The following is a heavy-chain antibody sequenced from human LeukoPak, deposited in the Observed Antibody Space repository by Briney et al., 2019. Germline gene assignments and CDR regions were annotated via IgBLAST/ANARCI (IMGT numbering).Heavy chain of an antibody. D-gene: IGHD2-2*01. CDR3: AGVVPAGPFDY. V-gene: IGHV3-30*03. CDR2: ISYDGSNK. J-gene: IGHJ4*02. Sequence: GRSVRLSCAASGFTFSSYGMHWVRQAPGKGLEWVAVISYDGSNKYYADSVKGRFTISRDNSKNTLYPQMNSLRAEDTAVYYCAGVVPAGPFDYWGQGTLVTVSS. CDR1: GFTFSSYG.